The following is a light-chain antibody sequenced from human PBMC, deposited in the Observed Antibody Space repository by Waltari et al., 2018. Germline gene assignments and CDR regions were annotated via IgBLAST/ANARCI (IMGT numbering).Light chain of an antibody. CDR1: RSNLGADYD. Sequence: QSVLTQPPSVSGAPGQRVTISCTGSRSNLGADYDVHWYQQLPGTAPKLLIYANSNRPSGVPDRFSGSKSGTSASLAITGLQAEDEADYYCQSYDSSLSGSRVFGGGTKLTVL. J-gene: IGLJ3*02. CDR3: QSYDSSLSGSRV. V-gene: IGLV1-40*01. CDR2: ANS.